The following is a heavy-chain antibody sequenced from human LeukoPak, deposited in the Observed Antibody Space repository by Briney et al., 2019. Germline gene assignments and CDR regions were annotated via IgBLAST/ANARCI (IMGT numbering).Heavy chain of an antibody. CDR3: ARDGHGVPLDY. J-gene: IGHJ4*02. CDR1: GFTFSSYG. Sequence: QSGGSLRLSCAASGFTFSSYGMHWVRQAPGKGLHWVAVISYDETDKYYADSVKGRFTISRDNSKNTLYLQMNSLRAEDTALYYCARDGHGVPLDYWGQGTLVTVSP. CDR2: ISYDETDK. V-gene: IGHV3-30*03. D-gene: IGHD4-17*01.